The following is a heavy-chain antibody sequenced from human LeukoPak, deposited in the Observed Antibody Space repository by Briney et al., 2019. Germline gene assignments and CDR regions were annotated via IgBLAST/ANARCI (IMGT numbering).Heavy chain of an antibody. Sequence: GESLKISCKGSGYSFTSYWIGWVRQMPGKGLEWMGIIYPGDSDTRYSPSFQSQVTISADKSISTAYLQWSSLKASDTAMYYCARQDVTLYCSGGSCYSSWFDPWGQGTLVTVSS. CDR3: ARQDVTLYCSGGSCYSSWFDP. D-gene: IGHD2-15*01. CDR2: IYPGDSDT. V-gene: IGHV5-51*01. CDR1: GYSFTSYW. J-gene: IGHJ5*02.